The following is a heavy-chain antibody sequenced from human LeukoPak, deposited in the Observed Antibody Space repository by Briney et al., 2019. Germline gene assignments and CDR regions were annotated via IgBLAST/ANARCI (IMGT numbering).Heavy chain of an antibody. V-gene: IGHV4-39*07. J-gene: IGHJ5*02. CDR1: GGSISSSSYY. CDR2: IYYSGRT. CDR3: TKNNWFDP. Sequence: SETLSLTCTVSGGSISSSSYYWGWIRQPPGKGLEWIGYIYYSGRTYYNPSLKSRVTISLDTSKNQFSLNLASVTAADTAVYYCTKNNWFDPWGQGTLVTVSS.